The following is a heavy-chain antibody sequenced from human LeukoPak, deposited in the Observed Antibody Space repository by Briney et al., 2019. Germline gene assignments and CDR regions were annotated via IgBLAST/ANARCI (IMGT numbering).Heavy chain of an antibody. CDR1: GGSISSTNW. V-gene: IGHV4-4*02. Sequence: SETLSLTCGVSGGSISSTNWWTWVRQPPGEGLEWIGEVHLSGRTNYDPSLESRVTMSVDMSENHISLKLTSVTAADTAVYYCAREGGPYRPLDYSGQGTLVTVSS. CDR3: AREGGPYRPLDY. CDR2: VHLSGRT. J-gene: IGHJ4*02.